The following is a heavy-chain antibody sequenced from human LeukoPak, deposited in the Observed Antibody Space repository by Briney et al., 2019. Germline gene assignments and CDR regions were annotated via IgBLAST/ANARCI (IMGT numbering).Heavy chain of an antibody. Sequence: GGSLRLSCAASGFTFSSYWMSWVRQAPGKGLEWVANTRPDGSETYYVDSVKGRFTIPRDNAKNSLYMQMNTLRAEDTAVYYCARDSSGYYDSWGQGTLVTVSS. D-gene: IGHD3-22*01. V-gene: IGHV3-7*01. CDR2: TRPDGSET. J-gene: IGHJ4*02. CDR1: GFTFSSYW. CDR3: ARDSSGYYDS.